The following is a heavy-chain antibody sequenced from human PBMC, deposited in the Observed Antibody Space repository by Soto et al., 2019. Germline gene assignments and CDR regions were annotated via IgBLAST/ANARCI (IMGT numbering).Heavy chain of an antibody. V-gene: IGHV3-48*02. J-gene: IGHJ4*02. Sequence: EVQLLESGGGLIHPGGSLRLSCVASGFRFSDHSMNWVRQAPGKGLEWVSYITSSGDSIYYADSVKGRFTVSRDNAKNSLFLQMNTLRDEDSAVYYCARLPKGSRVTSWDQGTLVSVSS. CDR1: GFRFSDHS. CDR2: ITSSGDSI. D-gene: IGHD4-17*01. CDR3: ARLPKGSRVTS.